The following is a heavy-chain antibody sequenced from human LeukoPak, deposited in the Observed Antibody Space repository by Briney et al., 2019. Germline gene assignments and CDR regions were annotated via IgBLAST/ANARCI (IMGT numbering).Heavy chain of an antibody. D-gene: IGHD3-16*01. CDR2: INWNGGST. J-gene: IGHJ4*02. CDR1: GFTFDDYG. Sequence: GGSLRLSCAASGFTFDDYGMSWVRQAPGKGLEWVPGINWNGGSTGYADSVKGRFTISRDNSKNTLYLQMNSLRAEDTAVYYCQGPVWDFDYWGQGTLVTVSS. CDR3: QGPVWDFDY. V-gene: IGHV3-20*04.